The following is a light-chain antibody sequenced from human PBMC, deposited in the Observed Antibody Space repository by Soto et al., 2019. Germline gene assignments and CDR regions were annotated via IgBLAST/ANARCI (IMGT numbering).Light chain of an antibody. CDR1: SGDVGGYNF. Sequence: QSALTQPPSASGSPGQSVTISCTGTSGDVGGYNFVSWYQQHPGKAPKLMIYEVSKRPSGVPDRFSGSKSGNTASLTVSGLQAEDEADYYCSSYAVSNLIFGGGTKLTVL. CDR3: SSYAVSNLI. V-gene: IGLV2-8*01. CDR2: EVS. J-gene: IGLJ2*01.